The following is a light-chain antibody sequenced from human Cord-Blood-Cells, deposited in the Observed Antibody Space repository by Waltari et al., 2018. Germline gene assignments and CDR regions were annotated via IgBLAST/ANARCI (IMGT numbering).Light chain of an antibody. V-gene: IGLV2-23*02. Sequence: QSALTRPASVSGSPGQSITISCTGTSSAVGSYNLVSWYQQHPGKAPKIMLYEVSKRPSGVSNRFSGSKSGNTASLTISGLQAEDEADYYCCSYAGSSTLVFGGGTKLTVL. J-gene: IGLJ2*01. CDR2: EVS. CDR1: SSAVGSYNL. CDR3: CSYAGSSTLV.